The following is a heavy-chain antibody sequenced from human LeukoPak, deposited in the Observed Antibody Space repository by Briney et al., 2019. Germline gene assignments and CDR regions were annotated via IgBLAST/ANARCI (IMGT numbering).Heavy chain of an antibody. J-gene: IGHJ3*02. D-gene: IGHD2-15*01. CDR2: IYSGGTT. CDR1: GFTVTSNH. V-gene: IGHV3-66*01. CDR3: ARDRERYCSAGSCYDFPVDAFDT. Sequence: PGGSLTLTCAAAGFTVTSNHMSWVRQAPGKGLAWVSVIYSGGTTYYADSRKGRFTISRDNSKNTLYLQMHSLRAEDTAVYYCARDRERYCSAGSCYDFPVDAFDTWGQGKMVTVSS.